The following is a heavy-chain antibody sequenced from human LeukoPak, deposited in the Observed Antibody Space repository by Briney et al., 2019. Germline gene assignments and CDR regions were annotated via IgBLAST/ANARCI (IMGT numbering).Heavy chain of an antibody. D-gene: IGHD1-26*01. Sequence: SETLSLTCAVYGGSFSGYYWSWIRQPPGKGLEWIGEINHSGSTNYNPSLKSRVTISVDTSKNQFSLKLSSVTAADTAVYYCARDRMGSATSGFDFWGQGTLVTVSS. CDR1: GGSFSGYY. CDR2: INHSGST. J-gene: IGHJ4*02. CDR3: ARDRMGSATSGFDF. V-gene: IGHV4-34*01.